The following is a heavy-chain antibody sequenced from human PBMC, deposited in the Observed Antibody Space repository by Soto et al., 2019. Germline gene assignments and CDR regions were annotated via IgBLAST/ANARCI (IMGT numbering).Heavy chain of an antibody. CDR1: RFTFTIYS. V-gene: IGHV3-48*02. J-gene: IGHJ6*02. CDR3: ARDRAGAQYGLDV. CDR2: ISSSSSTI. D-gene: IGHD1-26*01. Sequence: GGYLRLSCAASRFTFTIYSMNCVRQAPGKGLELVSYISSSSSTIYYVDSVKGRFTISRDNAKNSLYLQMNSLRDEDTAVYYCARDRAGAQYGLDVWGQGTTVTVSS.